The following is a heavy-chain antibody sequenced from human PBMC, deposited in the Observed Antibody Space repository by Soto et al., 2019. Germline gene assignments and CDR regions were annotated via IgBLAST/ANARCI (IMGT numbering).Heavy chain of an antibody. CDR3: ATEGKDDSVKGGFDN. J-gene: IGHJ4*02. V-gene: IGHV3-33*01. CDR2: IWYDGSNK. D-gene: IGHD3-22*01. Sequence: QVQLVESGGGVVQPGRSLRLSCAASGFRFSSYGMNWVRQSPGKGLEWVAVIWYDGSNKFYGNSVKGRFTISRDNSRNTLYLQMNRLRDEDTAVYYCATEGKDDSVKGGFDNWGQGTLVTVSS. CDR1: GFRFSSYG.